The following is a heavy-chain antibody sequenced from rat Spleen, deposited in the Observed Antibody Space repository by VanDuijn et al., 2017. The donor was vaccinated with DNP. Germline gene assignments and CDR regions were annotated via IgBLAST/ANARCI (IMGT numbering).Heavy chain of an antibody. D-gene: IGHD5-1*01. J-gene: IGHJ2*01. V-gene: IGHV5-7*01. Sequence: EVQLVESGGGLVQPGRSLKLSCAASGFTFSDYDMAWVRQAPKKGLEWVATISFDGSGTYYRDSVKGRFTISRDNEKRTLYLQMDSLRSEDAATYYCTTGSFDYWGQGVMVTVSS. CDR3: TTGSFDY. CDR1: GFTFSDYD. CDR2: ISFDGSGT.